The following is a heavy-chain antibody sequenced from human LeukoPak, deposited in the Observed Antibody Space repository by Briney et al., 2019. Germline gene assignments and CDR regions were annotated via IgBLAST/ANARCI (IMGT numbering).Heavy chain of an antibody. CDR3: AKDGQPTVTTVDY. CDR2: ISWNSGSI. V-gene: IGHV3-9*01. J-gene: IGHJ4*02. D-gene: IGHD4-17*01. CDR1: GFTFDDYA. Sequence: GGSLRLSCAASGFTFDDYAMHWVRQAPGKGVEWVSGISWNSGSIGYADSVKGRFTISRDNAKNSLYLQMNSLRAEDTALYYCAKDGQPTVTTVDYWGQGTLVTVSS.